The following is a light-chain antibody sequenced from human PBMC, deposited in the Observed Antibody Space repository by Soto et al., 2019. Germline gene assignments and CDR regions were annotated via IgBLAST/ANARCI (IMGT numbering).Light chain of an antibody. Sequence: DIQMTQSPSSLSASVGDRVTITCRASQSIRSHLNWYQQKPGKAPNLLIYAASSLHSGVPSRFSGSGSGTDFTLTISSLQAEDFATYYCQQLSTYPSTFGGGTKVEIK. CDR1: QSIRSH. CDR2: AAS. J-gene: IGKJ4*01. CDR3: QQLSTYPST. V-gene: IGKV1-39*01.